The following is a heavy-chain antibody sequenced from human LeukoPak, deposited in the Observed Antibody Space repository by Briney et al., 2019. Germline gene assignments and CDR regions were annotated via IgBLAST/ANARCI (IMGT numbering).Heavy chain of an antibody. V-gene: IGHV4-59*01. Sequence: SETLSLTCTVSGGSISSYYWSWIRQPPGKGPEWIGYIYCSGSTNYNPSLKSRVTISVDTSKNQFSLKLSSVTAADTAVYYCARDLSYCSSTSCHGYYYYYGMDVWGQGTTVTVSS. D-gene: IGHD2-2*01. CDR1: GGSISSYY. CDR3: ARDLSYCSSTSCHGYYYYYGMDV. J-gene: IGHJ6*02. CDR2: IYCSGST.